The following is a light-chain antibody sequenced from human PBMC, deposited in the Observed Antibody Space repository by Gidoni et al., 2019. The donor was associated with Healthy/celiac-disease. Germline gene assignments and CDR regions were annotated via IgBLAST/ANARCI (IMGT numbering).Light chain of an antibody. CDR3: NSRDSSGNHVV. CDR1: SLRSYY. J-gene: IGLJ2*01. CDR2: GKN. Sequence: SSELTQDPAVSVAFGQTVRITYQGDSLRSYYPRWYQQKPGQAPVLVIYGKNNRPPGIPDRFSGSSSGNRASLTITGAEAEDEADYYCNSRDSSGNHVVCGGGTKLTVL. V-gene: IGLV3-19*01.